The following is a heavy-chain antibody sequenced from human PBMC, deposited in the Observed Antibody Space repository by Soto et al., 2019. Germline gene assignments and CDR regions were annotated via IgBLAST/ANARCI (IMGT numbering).Heavy chain of an antibody. J-gene: IGHJ6*02. CDR2: IWYDGSNK. CDR3: AREMDGYDPHYGMDV. Sequence: QVQLVESGGGVVQPGRSLRLSCAASGFTFSSYGMHWVRQAPGKGLEWVAVIWYDGSNKYYADSVEGRFTISRDNSKNTLYLQMNSLRAEDTAVYYCAREMDGYDPHYGMDVWGQGTTVTVSS. CDR1: GFTFSSYG. D-gene: IGHD5-12*01. V-gene: IGHV3-33*01.